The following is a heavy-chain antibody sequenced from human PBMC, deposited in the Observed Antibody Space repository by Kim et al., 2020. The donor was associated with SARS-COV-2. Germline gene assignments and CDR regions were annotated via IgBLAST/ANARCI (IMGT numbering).Heavy chain of an antibody. D-gene: IGHD3-3*01. CDR1: GYTLTNHY. CDR3: ARDFGYYFDRRDFYTDYSDY. V-gene: IGHV1-46*01. J-gene: IGHJ4*02. CDR2: INPSGGST. Sequence: ASVKVSCKASGYTLTNHYMHWVRQAPGQGLEWMGVINPSGGSTSYAENFQGRVTMTRDTSTSTVYMELTGLRSEDTAVYYCARDFGYYFDRRDFYTDYSDYWGQGTLVTVSS.